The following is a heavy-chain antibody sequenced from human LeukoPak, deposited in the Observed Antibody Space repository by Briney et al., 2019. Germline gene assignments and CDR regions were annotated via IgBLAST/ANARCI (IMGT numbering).Heavy chain of an antibody. V-gene: IGHV3-73*01. J-gene: IGHJ4*02. CDR3: TRHFDVVVVAATPEFDY. Sequence: GGSLRPSCAASGFTFSGSAMHWVRQASGKGLEWVGRIRSKANSYATAYAASVKGRFTISRDDSKNTAYLQMNSLKTEDTAVYYCTRHFDVVVVAATPEFDYWGQGTLVTVSS. CDR2: IRSKANSYAT. CDR1: GFTFSGSA. D-gene: IGHD2-15*01.